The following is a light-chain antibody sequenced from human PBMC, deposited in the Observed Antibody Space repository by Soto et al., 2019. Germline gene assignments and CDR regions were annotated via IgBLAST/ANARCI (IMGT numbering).Light chain of an antibody. Sequence: QPVLTQPPSASGTPGQRVTISCYGSNSNIGSDTVYWYQQLPGTAPKLLIYSNSQRPSGVPDRFSGSKSGTSASLAISGLQSEDEADYYCAAWDDSLNGWVFGGGTKVTVL. CDR2: SNS. J-gene: IGLJ3*02. CDR3: AAWDDSLNGWV. V-gene: IGLV1-44*01. CDR1: NSNIGSDT.